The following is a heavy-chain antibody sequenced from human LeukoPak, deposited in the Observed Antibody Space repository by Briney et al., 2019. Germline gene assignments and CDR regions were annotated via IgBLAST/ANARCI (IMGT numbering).Heavy chain of an antibody. J-gene: IGHJ4*02. CDR2: ISSNGGST. CDR1: GFTFSSYA. CDR3: ARGGGPLDY. D-gene: IGHD3-10*01. Sequence: GGSLRLSCAASGFTFSSYAMHWVRQAPGKGLEYVSAISSNGGSTYYANSVKGRFTISRDNSKNTLYLQMGSLRAEDMAVYYCARGGGPLDYWGQGTLVTVHS. V-gene: IGHV3-64*01.